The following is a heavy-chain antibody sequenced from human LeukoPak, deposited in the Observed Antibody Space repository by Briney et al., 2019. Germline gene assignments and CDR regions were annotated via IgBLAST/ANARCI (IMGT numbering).Heavy chain of an antibody. V-gene: IGHV1-46*03. D-gene: IGHD3-10*01. CDR2: INPSGGSI. J-gene: IGHJ4*02. CDR1: GYIFTSYY. Sequence: ASVKVSCKASGYIFTSYYIQWVRQAPGQGLEWMGVINPSGGSINYAQKFQGRVTMSRDTSTSTVYMELSSLRSEDTAVYYCTRNDASGLDYWGQGTLVTVSS. CDR3: TRNDASGLDY.